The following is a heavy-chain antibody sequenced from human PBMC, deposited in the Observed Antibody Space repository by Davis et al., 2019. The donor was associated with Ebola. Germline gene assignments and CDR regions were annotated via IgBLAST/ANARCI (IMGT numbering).Heavy chain of an antibody. Sequence: GESLKISCAASGFTFSSYWMSWVRQAPGKGLEWVANIKQDGSEKYYVDSVKGRFTISRDNAKNSLYLQMNSLRAEDTAVYYCARVNDFWSGYFDYWGQGTLVTVSS. CDR1: GFTFSSYW. J-gene: IGHJ4*02. V-gene: IGHV3-7*03. D-gene: IGHD3-3*01. CDR3: ARVNDFWSGYFDY. CDR2: IKQDGSEK.